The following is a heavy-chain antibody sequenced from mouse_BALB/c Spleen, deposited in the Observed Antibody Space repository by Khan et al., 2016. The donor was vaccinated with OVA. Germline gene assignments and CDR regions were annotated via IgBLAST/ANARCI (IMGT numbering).Heavy chain of an antibody. J-gene: IGHJ3*01. CDR3: AREWAAWFPY. V-gene: IGHV1-77*01. CDR1: GYTFTDYY. Sequence: VQLQESGAQLARPGASVKLSCKASGYTFTDYYINWMRQRTGQGLEWIGEIYPGCDNTYYNEKFKGRATLTVDKSSSTAYMEFSSLTSEDSAVYFCAREWAAWFPYWGQGTLVTVSA. CDR2: IYPGCDNT.